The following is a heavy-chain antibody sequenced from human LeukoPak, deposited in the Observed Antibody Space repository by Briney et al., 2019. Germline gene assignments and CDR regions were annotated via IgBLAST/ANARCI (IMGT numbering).Heavy chain of an antibody. CDR3: AKVGIAAAGMVDY. J-gene: IGHJ4*02. CDR2: IGTAGDT. Sequence: PGGSLRLSCAASGFTFSSYDMHWVRQATGKGLEWVSAIGTAGDTYYPGSVKGRFTISRDNSKNTLYLQMNSLRAEDTAVYYCAKVGIAAAGMVDYWGQGTLVTVSS. D-gene: IGHD6-13*01. CDR1: GFTFSSYD. V-gene: IGHV3-13*01.